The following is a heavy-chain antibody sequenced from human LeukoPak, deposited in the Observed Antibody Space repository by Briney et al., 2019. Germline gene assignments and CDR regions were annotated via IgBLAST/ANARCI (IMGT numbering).Heavy chain of an antibody. Sequence: PSETLSLTCTVSGGSISSSSYYWGWIRQPPGKGLEWIGSIYYSGDTYYNPSLKSRRVTISVDTSKNQFSLRLSCVTAADTAVYYCARHQWHYYYYMGVWGKGSTVTVSS. CDR3: ARHQWHYYYYMGV. CDR2: IYYSGDT. J-gene: IGHJ6*03. CDR1: GGSISSSSYY. D-gene: IGHD6-19*01. V-gene: IGHV4-39*01.